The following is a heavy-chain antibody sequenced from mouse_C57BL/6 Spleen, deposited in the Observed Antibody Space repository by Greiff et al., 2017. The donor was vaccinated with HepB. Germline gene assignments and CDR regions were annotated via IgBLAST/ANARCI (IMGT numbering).Heavy chain of an antibody. CDR1: GFTFTDYY. J-gene: IGHJ2*01. V-gene: IGHV7-3*01. CDR3: ARYNDSSGYYFDY. CDR2: IRNKANGYTT. Sequence: EVQVVESGGGLVQPGGSLSLSCAASGFTFTDYYMSWVRQPPGKALEWLGFIRNKANGYTTEYSASVKGRFTISRDNSQSILYLQMNALRAEDSATYYCARYNDSSGYYFDYWGQGTTLTVSS. D-gene: IGHD3-2*02.